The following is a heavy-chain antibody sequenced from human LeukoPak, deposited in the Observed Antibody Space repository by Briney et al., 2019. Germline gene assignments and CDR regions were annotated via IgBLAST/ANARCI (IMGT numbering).Heavy chain of an antibody. CDR1: GFTFDDYA. CDR2: ISWDGGSA. J-gene: IGHJ4*02. D-gene: IGHD3-16*01. V-gene: IGHV3-43D*03. Sequence: GGSLRLSCAASGFTFDDYAMHWVRQAPGKGLEWVSLISWDGGSAYYADSVKGRFTISRDNSKNSLYLQMNSLRAEDTALYYCAKDKGGREIDYWGQGTLVTVSS. CDR3: AKDKGGREIDY.